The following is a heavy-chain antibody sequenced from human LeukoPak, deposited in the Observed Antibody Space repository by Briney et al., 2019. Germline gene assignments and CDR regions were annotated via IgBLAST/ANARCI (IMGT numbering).Heavy chain of an antibody. CDR2: IKQDGSKK. CDR3: TRVGYIDEGIDY. CDR1: GFPFSSYW. V-gene: IGHV3-7*04. Sequence: GGSLRLSCVASGFPFSSYWMTWVRQAPGKGRGWVANIKQDGSKKSYVDSVKGRFTISRDNAKNSLYLQMNSLRAEDTAIYYCTRVGYIDEGIDYWGQGTLVTVSS. D-gene: IGHD5-24*01. J-gene: IGHJ4*02.